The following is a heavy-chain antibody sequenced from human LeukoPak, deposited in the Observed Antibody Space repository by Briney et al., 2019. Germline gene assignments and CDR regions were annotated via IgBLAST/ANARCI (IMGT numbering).Heavy chain of an antibody. V-gene: IGHV1-69*13. J-gene: IGHJ4*02. Sequence: ASVKVSCKASGGTFSSYAISWVRQAPGQGLEWMGGIIPIFGTANYAQKFQGRVTITADESTSTAYMELSSLRSEDTAVYYCATYGSGSSHFDYWGQGTLVTVSS. CDR3: ATYGSGSSHFDY. CDR1: GGTFSSYA. CDR2: IIPIFGTA. D-gene: IGHD3-10*01.